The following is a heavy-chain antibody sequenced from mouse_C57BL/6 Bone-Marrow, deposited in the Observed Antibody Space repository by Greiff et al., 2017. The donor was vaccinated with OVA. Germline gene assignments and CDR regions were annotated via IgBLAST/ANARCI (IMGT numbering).Heavy chain of an antibody. D-gene: IGHD1-1*02. Sequence: VQLQQSGPGMVKPSQSLSLTCTVTGYSITSGYDWHWIRHFPGNKLEWMGYISYSGSTNYNPSLKSRISITHDTSKNHFFLKLNSVTTEDTATYYCARSYGGYGAMDYWGQGTSVTVSS. CDR3: ARSYGGYGAMDY. V-gene: IGHV3-1*01. CDR2: ISYSGST. CDR1: GYSITSGYD. J-gene: IGHJ4*01.